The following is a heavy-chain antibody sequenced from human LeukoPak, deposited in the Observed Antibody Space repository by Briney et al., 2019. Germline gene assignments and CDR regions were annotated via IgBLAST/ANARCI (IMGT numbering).Heavy chain of an antibody. Sequence: GGSLRLSCAASGFTFSSYSMNWVRQAPGKGLEWVSSISSGSSYIYYADSVKGRFTISRDNAKNSLYLQMNSLRAGDAAVYYCARDKRSGPPDYWGQGTLVTVSS. J-gene: IGHJ4*02. D-gene: IGHD2-15*01. CDR2: ISSGSSYI. CDR3: ARDKRSGPPDY. V-gene: IGHV3-21*01. CDR1: GFTFSSYS.